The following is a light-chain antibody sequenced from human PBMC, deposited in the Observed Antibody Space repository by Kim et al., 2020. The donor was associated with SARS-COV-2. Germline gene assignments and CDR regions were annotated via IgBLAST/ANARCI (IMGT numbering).Light chain of an antibody. Sequence: GQSITISCTGTSSDVGGYNYVSWYQQHPGNAPILMIYDVSTRPSGVSNRFSGSKSGNTASLTISGLQAEDEADYYCSSYTSSSTYVFGTGTKVTVL. J-gene: IGLJ1*01. CDR1: SSDVGGYNY. CDR3: SSYTSSSTYV. CDR2: DVS. V-gene: IGLV2-14*03.